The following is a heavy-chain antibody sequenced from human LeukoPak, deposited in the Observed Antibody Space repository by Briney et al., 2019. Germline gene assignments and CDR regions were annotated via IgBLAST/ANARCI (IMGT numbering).Heavy chain of an antibody. V-gene: IGHV3-15*01. D-gene: IGHD2-2*01. CDR3: TTIGYCRSTSCYGFDN. CDR2: IKSKTDGGSI. Sequence: GGSLRLSCGASGFTFNNAWMSWVRQAPGKGLEWVGLIKSKTDGGSIDYAAPVKGRFTISRDDSKNMVYLQMNSLKTEDTAFYYCTTIGYCRSTSCYGFDNWGQGTQVTVSS. CDR1: GFTFNNAW. J-gene: IGHJ4*02.